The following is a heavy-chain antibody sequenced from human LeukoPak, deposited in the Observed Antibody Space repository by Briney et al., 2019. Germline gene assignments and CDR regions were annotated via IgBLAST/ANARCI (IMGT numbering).Heavy chain of an antibody. Sequence: PSETLSLTCTVSGDSISSGDYYWSWIRQPAGKGLEWIGRISSSGSTNYNPSLKSRVTISVDTSKNQFSLKLSSVTAADTAVYYCAGGGAALGGYYYYMDVWGKGTTVTISS. D-gene: IGHD3-16*01. CDR1: GDSISSGDYY. CDR2: ISSSGST. V-gene: IGHV4-61*02. CDR3: AGGGAALGGYYYYMDV. J-gene: IGHJ6*03.